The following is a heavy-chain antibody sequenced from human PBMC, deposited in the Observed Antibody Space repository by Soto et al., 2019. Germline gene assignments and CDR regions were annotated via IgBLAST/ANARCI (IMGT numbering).Heavy chain of an antibody. D-gene: IGHD3-16*01. CDR2: ISSSSSYI. CDR3: ARDVYAPRNNWFDH. J-gene: IGHJ5*02. Sequence: XGSLRLSCAASGFTFSSYSMNGVRQAPGKGLEWVSSISSSSSYIYYADSVKGRFTISRDNAKNSLYLQMNSLRAEDTAVYYCARDVYAPRNNWFDHWGQGTLVTVSS. CDR1: GFTFSSYS. V-gene: IGHV3-21*01.